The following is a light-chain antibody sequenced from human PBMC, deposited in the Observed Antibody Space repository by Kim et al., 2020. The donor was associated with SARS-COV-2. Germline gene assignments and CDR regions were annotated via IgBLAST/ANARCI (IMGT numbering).Light chain of an antibody. CDR3: QSYDDTNVV. CDR2: EDY. J-gene: IGLJ3*02. CDR1: SGSLASSY. V-gene: IGLV6-57*04. Sequence: NFMLTQPHSVSESPGRTVTISCTRSSGSLASSYVQWFQQRPGSVSTTVIFEDYQRPSGVPDRFSGSVDSSSNSASLTISGLKTEDEADYYCQSYDDTNVVFGGGTQLTVL.